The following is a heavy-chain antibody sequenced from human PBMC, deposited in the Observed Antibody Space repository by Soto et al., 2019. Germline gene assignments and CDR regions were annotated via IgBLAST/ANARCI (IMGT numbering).Heavy chain of an antibody. Sequence: QVRLLQSGAEVKKPGASVKVSCKASGYTFTSYAIHWVRQAPGQSLAWMGWINPGNGHTKYSQKFQDRVTITRDTSASTAYMELSSLRSEDTAVYYCARADIWFGDTWGQGTLVTVSS. V-gene: IGHV1-3*01. CDR3: ARADIWFGDT. J-gene: IGHJ5*02. D-gene: IGHD3-10*01. CDR1: GYTFTSYA. CDR2: INPGNGHT.